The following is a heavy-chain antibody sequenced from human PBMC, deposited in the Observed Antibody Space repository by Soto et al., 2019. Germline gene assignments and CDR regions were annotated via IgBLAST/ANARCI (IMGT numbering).Heavy chain of an antibody. CDR1: GGSFSGYY. Sequence: SETLSLTCAVYGGSFSGYYWSWIRQPPGKGLEWIGEINHSGSTNYNPSLKSRVTISVDTSKNQFSLKLSSVTAADTAVYYCARLKMDDYGDYDASDAFDIWGQGTMDTVSS. D-gene: IGHD4-17*01. V-gene: IGHV4-34*01. CDR3: ARLKMDDYGDYDASDAFDI. J-gene: IGHJ3*02. CDR2: INHSGST.